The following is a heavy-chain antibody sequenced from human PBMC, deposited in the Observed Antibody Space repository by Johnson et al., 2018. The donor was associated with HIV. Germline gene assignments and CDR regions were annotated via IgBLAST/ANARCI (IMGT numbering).Heavy chain of an antibody. CDR3: AKQYSSSWYGNAFDI. CDR2: ISWNSGSI. J-gene: IGHJ3*02. V-gene: IGHV3-9*01. D-gene: IGHD6-13*01. CDR1: GFTFDDYA. Sequence: VQLVESGGVVVQPGGSLRLSCAASGFTFDDYAMHWVRQAPGKGLEWVSGISWNSGSIGYADSVKGRFTISRDNAKNSLYLQMNSLRAEDTALYYCAKQYSSSWYGNAFDIWGQGTMVTVSS.